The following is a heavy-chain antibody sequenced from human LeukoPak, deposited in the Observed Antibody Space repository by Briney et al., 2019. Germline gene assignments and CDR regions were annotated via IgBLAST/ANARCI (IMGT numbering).Heavy chain of an antibody. J-gene: IGHJ4*02. CDR3: ATGRSCTTCYLPDY. D-gene: IGHD2-2*01. CDR2: INQDGGEK. Sequence: GGSLRLSCAASGFTFSSHWMSWVRQAPGKGLEWVANINQDGGEKYYVDSVKGRFTISRDNAKNSLYLQMNSLRAEDTAVYHCATGRSCTTCYLPDYWGQGTLVTVSS. CDR1: GFTFSSHW. V-gene: IGHV3-7*01.